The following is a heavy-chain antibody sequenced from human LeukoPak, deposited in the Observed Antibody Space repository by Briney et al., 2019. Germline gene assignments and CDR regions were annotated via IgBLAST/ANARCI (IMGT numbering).Heavy chain of an antibody. V-gene: IGHV4-39*01. CDR1: GGSISSSSYY. J-gene: IGHJ4*02. Sequence: PSETLSLTCTVSGGSISSSSYYWGWIRQPPGKGLEWIGSIYYSGSTYYNPSLKSRVTISVDTSKNQFSLKLSSVTAADTAVYYCATWGSGYYYGSGREDWGQGTLVTVSS. CDR2: IYYSGST. D-gene: IGHD3-10*01. CDR3: ATWGSGYYYGSGRED.